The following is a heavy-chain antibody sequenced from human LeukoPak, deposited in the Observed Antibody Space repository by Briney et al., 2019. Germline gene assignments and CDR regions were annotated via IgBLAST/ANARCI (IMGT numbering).Heavy chain of an antibody. V-gene: IGHV1-69*05. CDR1: GGTFSSYA. D-gene: IGHD2-2*01. CDR3: AREIVVVPAAMGFDP. J-gene: IGHJ5*02. Sequence: EASVKVSCKASGGTFSSYAISWVRQAPGQGLEWMGGIIPIFGTANYAQKFQARLTMTRDTSTSTVYMELSGLRSEDTAVYYCAREIVVVPAAMGFDPWGQGTLVTVSS. CDR2: IIPIFGTA.